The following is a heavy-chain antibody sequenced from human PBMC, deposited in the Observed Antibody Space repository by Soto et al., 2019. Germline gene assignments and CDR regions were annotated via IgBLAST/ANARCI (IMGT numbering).Heavy chain of an antibody. D-gene: IGHD2-15*01. J-gene: IGHJ4*02. CDR2: ISYDGSNK. CDR1: GFTFSSYA. CDR3: ARDCSGGSCYLDY. V-gene: IGHV3-30-3*01. Sequence: PGGSLRLSCAASGFTFSSYAMHWVRQAPGKGLEWVAVISYDGSNKYYADSVKGRFTISRDNSKNTLYLQMNSLRAEDTAVYYCARDCSGGSCYLDYWGQGTMVTVYS.